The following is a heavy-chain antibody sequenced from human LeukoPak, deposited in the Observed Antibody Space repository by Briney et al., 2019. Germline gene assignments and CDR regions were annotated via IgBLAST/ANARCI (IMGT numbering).Heavy chain of an antibody. Sequence: GGSLRLSCAASGFTFSSYAMSWVRQAPGKGLEWVSAISGSGGSTYYADSVKGRFTISRDNSKNTLYLRMNSLRAEDTAVYYCAKAYSSGWYNYSDYWGQGTLVTVSS. J-gene: IGHJ4*02. D-gene: IGHD6-19*01. CDR1: GFTFSSYA. CDR3: AKAYSSGWYNYSDY. V-gene: IGHV3-23*01. CDR2: ISGSGGST.